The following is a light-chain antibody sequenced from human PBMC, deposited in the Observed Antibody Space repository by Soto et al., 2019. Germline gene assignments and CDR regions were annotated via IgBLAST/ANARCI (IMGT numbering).Light chain of an antibody. V-gene: IGKV3-20*01. CDR1: QSVSSSD. J-gene: IGKJ2*01. Sequence: EIVLTQSPGTLSLSPGDRATLSCRTSQSVSSSDLAWYQQTPGQAPRLLIYAASSRATGIPDRFSGSGPGADFTLTISRLEPEDSAVYYCQQHGSSPYINPLGQGTNPEI. CDR2: AAS. CDR3: QQHGSSPYINP.